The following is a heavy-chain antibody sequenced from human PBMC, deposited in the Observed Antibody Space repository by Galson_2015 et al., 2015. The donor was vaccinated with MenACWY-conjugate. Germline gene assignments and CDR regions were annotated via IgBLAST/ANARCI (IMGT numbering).Heavy chain of an antibody. D-gene: IGHD2-15*01. J-gene: IGHJ4*02. CDR3: ASSREVVVPIGDY. V-gene: IGHV3-30*04. CDR2: ISYDGSNK. CDR1: GFTFSSYA. Sequence: SLRLSCAASGFTFSSYAMHWVRQAPGKGLEWVAVISYDGSNKYYADSVKGRFTISRDNSKNTLYLQMNSLRAEDTAVYYCASSREVVVPIGDYWGQGTLVTVSS.